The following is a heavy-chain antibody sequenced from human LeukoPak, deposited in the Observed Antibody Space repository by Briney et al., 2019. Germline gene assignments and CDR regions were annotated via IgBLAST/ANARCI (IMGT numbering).Heavy chain of an antibody. J-gene: IGHJ6*02. Sequence: SETLSLTCAVSGGSISSGGYSWSWIRQPPGKGLEWIGYIYHSGSTYYNPSLKSRVAISVDRSKNQFSLKLSSATAADTAVYYCARVTPYYYGMDVWAKGPRSPSP. V-gene: IGHV4-30-2*01. CDR2: IYHSGST. CDR3: ARVTPYYYGMDV. CDR1: GGSISSGGYS.